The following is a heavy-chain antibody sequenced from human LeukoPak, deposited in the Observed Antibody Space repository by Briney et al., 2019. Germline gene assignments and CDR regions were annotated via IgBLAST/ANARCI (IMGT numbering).Heavy chain of an antibody. D-gene: IGHD6-13*01. V-gene: IGHV3-21*01. CDR2: ISSSSSYI. Sequence: GGSLRLSCAASGFTFSSYSMNWVRQAPGKGLEWVSSISSSSSYIYYADSVKGRFTISRDNAKNSLYLQMNSLRAEDTAVYYCAGVEDSSSWVNYYYYYMDVWGKGTTATVSS. CDR1: GFTFSSYS. J-gene: IGHJ6*03. CDR3: AGVEDSSSWVNYYYYYMDV.